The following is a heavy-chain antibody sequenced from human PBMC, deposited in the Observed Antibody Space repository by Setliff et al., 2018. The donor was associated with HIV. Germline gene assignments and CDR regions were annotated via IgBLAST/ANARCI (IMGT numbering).Heavy chain of an antibody. V-gene: IGHV4-39*07. D-gene: IGHD4-4*01. CDR1: GGSTSSSSYY. Sequence: SETLSLTCTVAGGSTSSSSYYWGWIRQPPGMGLEWIASIYHNGNTYYNPSLKSRVTMSVDMSKNQFSLKLSSVTAADTAVYYCATSLITVPPDAFDIWGQGTMVTVSS. CDR3: ATSLITVPPDAFDI. J-gene: IGHJ3*02. CDR2: IYHNGNT.